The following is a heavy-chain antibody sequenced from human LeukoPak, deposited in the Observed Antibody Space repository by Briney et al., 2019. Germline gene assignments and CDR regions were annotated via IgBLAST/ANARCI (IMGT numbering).Heavy chain of an antibody. CDR2: IYYSGTT. Sequence: PPETLSLTCTVSGGSISSGDYYWSWIRQPPGKGLEWIGHIYYSGTTYYNPSLKSRVTISVVTSKNQFSLKLSSVTAADTAVYYCARDIDSDYYDSSGYYDYWGQGTLVTVSS. J-gene: IGHJ4*02. CDR3: ARDIDSDYYDSSGYYDY. V-gene: IGHV4-30-4*08. D-gene: IGHD3-22*01. CDR1: GGSISSGDYY.